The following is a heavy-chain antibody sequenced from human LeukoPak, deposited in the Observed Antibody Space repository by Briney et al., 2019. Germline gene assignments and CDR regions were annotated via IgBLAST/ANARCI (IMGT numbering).Heavy chain of an antibody. D-gene: IGHD3-16*01. V-gene: IGHV3-15*01. CDR1: GLTFSNAC. CDR3: ATASSGLFY. Sequence: GGSLRLSCAASGLTFSNACMIWVRQAPGGGPEWVGRIKRKTDGETTEYVARVKGRFTISRDDSKNTLYLQMNSLKTEDTGVYYCATASSGLFYWGQGTLVTVSS. CDR2: IKRKTDGETT. J-gene: IGHJ4*02.